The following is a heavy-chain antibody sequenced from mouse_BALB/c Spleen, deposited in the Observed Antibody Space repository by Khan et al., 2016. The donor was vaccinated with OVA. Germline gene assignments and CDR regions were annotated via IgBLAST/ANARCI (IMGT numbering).Heavy chain of an antibody. CDR3: ARNYDYDEGLAY. D-gene: IGHD2-4*01. J-gene: IGHJ3*01. CDR1: GFSLTTYG. CDR2: IWSGGST. V-gene: IGHV2-2*02. Sequence: VQLQQSGPGLVQPSQSLSITCTVSGFSLTTYGVHWVRQSPGQGLEWLGVIWSGGSTDYNAAFISRLSISKDSSKSQVFFKMNSLQVNDIAIYYCARNYDYDEGLAYWGQGTLVTVSA.